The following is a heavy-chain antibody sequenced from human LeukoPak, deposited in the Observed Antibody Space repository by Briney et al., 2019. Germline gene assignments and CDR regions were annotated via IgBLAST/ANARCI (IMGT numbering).Heavy chain of an antibody. V-gene: IGHV1-2*02. J-gene: IGHJ4*02. CDR1: GYTFTGYY. CDR3: ARASYSSGWYGVSPDFDY. D-gene: IGHD6-19*01. Sequence: ASVKVSCKASGYTFTGYYMHWVRQAPGQGLEWMGWINPNSGGTNYAQKFQGRVTMTRDTSISTAYMELSRLRSDDTAVYYCARASYSSGWYGVSPDFDYWGQGTLVTVSS. CDR2: INPNSGGT.